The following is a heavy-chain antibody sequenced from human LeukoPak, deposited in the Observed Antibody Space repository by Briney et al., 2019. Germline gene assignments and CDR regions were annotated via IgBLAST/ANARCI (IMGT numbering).Heavy chain of an antibody. CDR3: TRERGGGFDL. D-gene: IGHD4-23*01. V-gene: IGHV3-72*01. CDR2: ATNKANSYTT. CDR1: GFTLSDQY. J-gene: IGHJ4*02. Sequence: PGGSLRLSCAASGFTLSDQYMDWVRQAPGKGLEWVGRATNKANSYTTENAASVKGRFTISRDDSKNSLFLQMNSLKTEDTAIYYCTRERGGGFDLWGQGTLVTVSS.